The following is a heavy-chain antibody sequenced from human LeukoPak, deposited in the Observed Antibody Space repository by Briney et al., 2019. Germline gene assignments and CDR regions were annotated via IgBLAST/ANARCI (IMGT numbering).Heavy chain of an antibody. J-gene: IGHJ4*02. CDR2: IFPGGGEI. Sequence: GESLKISCAASGFTFSTFAMIWVRQPPGKGLEWVSSIFPGGGEIHYADSVRGRFTISRDNSKSTLSLQMNNLRAEDTAIYYCATYRQVLLPFESWGQGTLVTVSS. CDR1: GFTFSTFA. D-gene: IGHD2-8*02. V-gene: IGHV3-23*01. CDR3: ATYRQVLLPFES.